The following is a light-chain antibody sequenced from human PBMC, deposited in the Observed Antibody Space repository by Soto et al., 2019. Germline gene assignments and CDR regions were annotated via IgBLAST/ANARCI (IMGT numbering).Light chain of an antibody. CDR2: DAS. J-gene: IGKJ4*01. V-gene: IGKV1-33*01. CDR1: QDISNY. Sequence: DIQMTQSPSSLSASVGARVTITCQASQDISNYLNWDQQKPGKAPKFLIYDASNLETRVPSRFSGGGSGTNFSFTISSLQPEQIATYSCQNYDNLHTFGGGPKVEIK. CDR3: QNYDNLHT.